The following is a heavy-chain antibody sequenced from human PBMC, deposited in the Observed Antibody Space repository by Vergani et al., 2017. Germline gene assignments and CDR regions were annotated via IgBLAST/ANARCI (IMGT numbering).Heavy chain of an antibody. CDR1: GFTFSSYA. J-gene: IGHJ4*02. Sequence: EVQLLESGGGLVQPGGSLRPSCAASGFTFSSYAMSWVREAPGKGLEWVSAISGSGGSTYNADSVKGRFTISRDNSKNTLYLQMNSLRAEDTAVYYCAKDNEWELPPLDFRGQGTLVTVSS. D-gene: IGHD1-26*01. CDR2: ISGSGGST. CDR3: AKDNEWELPPLDF. V-gene: IGHV3-23*01.